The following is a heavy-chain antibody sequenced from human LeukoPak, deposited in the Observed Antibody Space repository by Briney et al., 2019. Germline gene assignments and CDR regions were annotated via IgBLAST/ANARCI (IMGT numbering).Heavy chain of an antibody. V-gene: IGHV3-23*01. J-gene: IGHJ5*02. Sequence: QSGGSLRLSCAASGFTFSSYAMSWVRQAPGKGLEWVSAISGSGGSTYYADSVKGRFTISRDNSKNTLYLQMNSLRAEDTAVYYCAKDISGYDLNWFDPWGQGTLVTVSS. CDR3: AKDISGYDLNWFDP. CDR1: GFTFSSYA. CDR2: ISGSGGST. D-gene: IGHD5-12*01.